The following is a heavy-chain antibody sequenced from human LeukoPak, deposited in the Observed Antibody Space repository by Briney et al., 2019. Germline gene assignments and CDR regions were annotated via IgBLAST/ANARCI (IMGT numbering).Heavy chain of an antibody. D-gene: IGHD1-14*01. CDR2: IIPNFGTP. CDR1: GGTFISYT. CDR3: ARVLITSANWFDP. Sequence: GASVKVSCKASGGTFISYTISWVRQAPGQGLEWMGGIIPNFGTPNYAQKFQGRVTITADKSTSTAYMELSSLRSEDTAVYYCARVLITSANWFDPWGQGTLVTVSS. V-gene: IGHV1-69*06. J-gene: IGHJ5*02.